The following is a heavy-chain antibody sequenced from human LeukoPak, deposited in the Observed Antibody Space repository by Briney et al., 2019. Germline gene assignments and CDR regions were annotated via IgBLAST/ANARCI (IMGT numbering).Heavy chain of an antibody. CDR2: ISSSSSYI. Sequence: PGGSLRLSCAASGFTFSSYSMNWVRQAPGKGLEWVPSISSSSSYIYYADSVKGRFTISRDNAKNSLYLQMNSLRAEDTAVYYCARDKAGTMVRGVILGNFDYWGQGTLVTVSS. J-gene: IGHJ4*02. D-gene: IGHD3-10*01. CDR3: ARDKAGTMVRGVILGNFDY. V-gene: IGHV3-21*01. CDR1: GFTFSSYS.